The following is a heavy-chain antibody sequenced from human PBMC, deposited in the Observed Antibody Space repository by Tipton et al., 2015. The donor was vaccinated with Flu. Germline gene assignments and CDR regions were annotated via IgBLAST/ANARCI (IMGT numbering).Heavy chain of an antibody. V-gene: IGHV5-51*01. Sequence: MQLVQSGAEVKKPGESLKISCKDSGHSFTTYWIAWVRQMPGKGLEWMGIIYPGDSDTRYSPSFQGQVTISADTSISTAFLQWGGLKASDTAMYYCARLGRIVVLPTAKDWYFDLWGRGTLVTVSS. CDR3: ARLGRIVVLPTAKDWYFDL. CDR1: GHSFTTYW. CDR2: IYPGDSDT. J-gene: IGHJ2*01. D-gene: IGHD2-2*01.